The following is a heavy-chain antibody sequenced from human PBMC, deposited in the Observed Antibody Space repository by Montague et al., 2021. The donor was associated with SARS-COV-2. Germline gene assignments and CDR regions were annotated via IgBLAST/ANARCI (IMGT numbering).Heavy chain of an antibody. D-gene: IGHD5/OR15-5a*01. J-gene: IGHJ4*02. V-gene: IGHV4-39*01. CDR1: GGTISTDYLYWY. Sequence: SETLSLTCLVSGGTISTDYLYWYWAWLRQPPGKGLEWIGSLFHNGDSYYNPSLNTRVTISIDTSRNHFSLSLTSVAAPDTAVYYCARHVSNLRAAVDYFDYWGQGTPVTVSS. CDR2: LFHNGDS. CDR3: ARHVSNLRAAVDYFDY.